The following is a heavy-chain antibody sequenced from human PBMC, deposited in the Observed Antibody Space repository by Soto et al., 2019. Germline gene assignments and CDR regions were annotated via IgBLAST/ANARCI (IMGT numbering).Heavy chain of an antibody. D-gene: IGHD6-19*01. J-gene: IGHJ4*02. CDR3: ARIGSAWSLDH. CDR1: GFTFSNYG. CDR2: IWYDGSNK. Sequence: GGSLRLSCAASGFTFSNYGIYWVRQAPGKGLEWVAVIWYDGSNKYYADSVKGRFTISRDNSKNTLYLQMNSLRAEDNALYYCARIGSAWSLDHWGQGTLVTVSS. V-gene: IGHV3-33*01.